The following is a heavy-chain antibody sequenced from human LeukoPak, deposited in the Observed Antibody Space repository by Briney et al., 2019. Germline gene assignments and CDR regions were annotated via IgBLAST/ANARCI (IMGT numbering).Heavy chain of an antibody. Sequence: LTGTSLRLSCTASGFIFSDYAMHWVRQAPGKGLEWVSVMSADGINTFYAASVRGRFTISRDNSKGTVNLQMNSLTSEDTAVYYCARDAGSAWISWFDSWGQGSLVVVSS. V-gene: IGHV3-30-3*01. CDR2: MSADGINT. CDR1: GFIFSDYA. J-gene: IGHJ5*01. CDR3: ARDAGSAWISWFDS. D-gene: IGHD6-19*01.